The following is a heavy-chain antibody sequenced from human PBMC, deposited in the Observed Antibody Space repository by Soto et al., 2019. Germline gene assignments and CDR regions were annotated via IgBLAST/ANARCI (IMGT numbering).Heavy chain of an antibody. CDR2: MNPNTGNT. Sequence: QEQLVQSGAEVKKPGAPVKVSCKASGYTFTNYNINWVRQATGQGLEWMGWMNPNTGNTGYAEKFQGRVTMTRNSSINTAYMELSGLRSDDTAVYYCAREAASDPSFYYHYMDVWGKGTTGTVSS. J-gene: IGHJ6*03. D-gene: IGHD6-25*01. CDR3: AREAASDPSFYYHYMDV. CDR1: GYTFTNYN. V-gene: IGHV1-8*01.